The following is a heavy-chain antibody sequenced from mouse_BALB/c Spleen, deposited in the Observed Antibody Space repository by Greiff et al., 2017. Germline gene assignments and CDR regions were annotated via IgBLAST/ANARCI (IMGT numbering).Heavy chain of an antibody. Sequence: VQLQQPGAELVRPGASVKLSCKASGYTFTSYWINWVKQRPGQGLEWIGNIYPSDSYTNYNQKFKDKATLTVDKSSSTAYMQLSSPTSEDSAVYYCTTTGLYYAMDYWGQGTSVTVSS. CDR1: GYTFTSYW. D-gene: IGHD4-1*02. V-gene: IGHV1-69*02. CDR3: TTTGLYYAMDY. CDR2: IYPSDSYT. J-gene: IGHJ4*01.